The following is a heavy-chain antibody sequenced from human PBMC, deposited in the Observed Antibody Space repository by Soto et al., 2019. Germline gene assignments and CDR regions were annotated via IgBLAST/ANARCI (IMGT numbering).Heavy chain of an antibody. V-gene: IGHV3-23*01. CDR3: ARFYYDSSGYLPSPYYYYYGMDV. J-gene: IGHJ6*02. CDR2: ISGSGDST. Sequence: PGGSLRLSCAASGFTFSSYAMSWVRQAPGKGLEWVSGISGSGDSTYYADSVKGRFTISRDNAKNTLYLQMNSLRAEDTAVYYCARFYYDSSGYLPSPYYYYYGMDVWGQGTTVTVSS. D-gene: IGHD3-22*01. CDR1: GFTFSSYA.